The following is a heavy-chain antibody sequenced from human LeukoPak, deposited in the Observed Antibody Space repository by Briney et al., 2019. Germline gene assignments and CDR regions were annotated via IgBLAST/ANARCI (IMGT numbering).Heavy chain of an antibody. V-gene: IGHV4-34*01. CDR2: ITHSGST. D-gene: IGHD6-13*01. CDR3: ASRRALAATGTHKLFDS. J-gene: IGHJ4*02. CDR1: GGSFGDYY. Sequence: PSETLSLTCAVYGGSFGDYYWSWIRQPPGKGLEWIGEITHSGSTNYNPSLKGRVTISVDTSKNQFSLKLSSATGADTAVYYCASRRALAATGTHKLFDSWGQGTLVTVSS.